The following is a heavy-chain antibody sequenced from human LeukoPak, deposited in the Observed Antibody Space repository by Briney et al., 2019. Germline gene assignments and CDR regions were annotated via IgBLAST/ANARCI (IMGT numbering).Heavy chain of an antibody. CDR1: GFTFASYG. V-gene: IGHV3-23*01. J-gene: IGHJ4*02. CDR3: ATSGSYQLILFDY. Sequence: SGGSLRLSCAASGFTFASYGMSWVRQAPGKGLEWVSGISGSGGSTYYADSVKGRFTISRDNSKNTPYLQMNSLRAEDTAVYYCATSGSYQLILFDYWGQGTLVTVSS. D-gene: IGHD3-10*01. CDR2: ISGSGGST.